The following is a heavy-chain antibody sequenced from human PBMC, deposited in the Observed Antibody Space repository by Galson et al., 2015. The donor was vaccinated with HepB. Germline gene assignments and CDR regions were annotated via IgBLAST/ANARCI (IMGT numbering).Heavy chain of an antibody. CDR1: GFSLSTSGVG. Sequence: PALVKPTQTLTLTCTFSGFSLSTSGVGVGWIRQPPGKALEWLALIYWDDDKRYSPSLKSRLTITKDTSKNQVVLTMTNMDPVDTATYYCAHESTSYSSSPSYGMDVWGQGTTVTVSS. J-gene: IGHJ6*02. V-gene: IGHV2-5*02. D-gene: IGHD6-13*01. CDR3: AHESTSYSSSPSYGMDV. CDR2: IYWDDDK.